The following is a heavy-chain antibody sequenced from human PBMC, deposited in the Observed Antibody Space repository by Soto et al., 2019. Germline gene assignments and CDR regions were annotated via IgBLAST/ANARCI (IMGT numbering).Heavy chain of an antibody. V-gene: IGHV3-23*01. CDR1: GFTFSSYA. Sequence: PGGSLRLSCAASGFTFSSYAMSWVRQAPGKGLEWVSAISGSGGSTYYTDSVKGRFTISRDNSKNTLYLQMNSLRAEDTAVYYCAKNADFWSGYYTGDNWFDPWGQGTLVTVSS. CDR2: ISGSGGST. D-gene: IGHD3-3*01. J-gene: IGHJ5*02. CDR3: AKNADFWSGYYTGDNWFDP.